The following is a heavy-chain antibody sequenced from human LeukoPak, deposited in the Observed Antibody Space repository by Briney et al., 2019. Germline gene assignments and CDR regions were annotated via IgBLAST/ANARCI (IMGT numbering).Heavy chain of an antibody. J-gene: IGHJ4*02. Sequence: ASVTVSFKASGFTFTAYYMHWGRQAPGQRLERMGWINPNRGGTNYAQKFQGSVIMTWDTSISTASMELSRLRSDDTAVYYCSRGPHWDPHFDFWGQGTLVTVSS. CDR2: INPNRGGT. CDR3: SRGPHWDPHFDF. D-gene: IGHD7-27*01. V-gene: IGHV1-2*02. CDR1: GFTFTAYY.